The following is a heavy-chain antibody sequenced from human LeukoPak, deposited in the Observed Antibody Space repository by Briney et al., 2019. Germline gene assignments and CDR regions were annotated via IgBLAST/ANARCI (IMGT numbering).Heavy chain of an antibody. CDR3: ARRVTIFGVDRAYYYMDV. Sequence: SDTLSLTCTVSGGLLSSISYHWGWIPQPPGKGLEWNESIYYSRITYYNPSLKSRVSISVDTSKNQFSLRLSSVTAADTAVYYCARRVTIFGVDRAYYYMDVWGKGTTVTVSS. D-gene: IGHD3-3*01. J-gene: IGHJ6*03. CDR1: GGLLSSISYH. CDR2: IYYSRIT. V-gene: IGHV4-39*01.